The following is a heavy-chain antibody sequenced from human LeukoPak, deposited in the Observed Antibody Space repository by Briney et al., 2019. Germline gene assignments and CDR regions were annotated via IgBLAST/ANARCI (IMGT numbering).Heavy chain of an antibody. Sequence: SVKVSCKASGGTFSSCAISWVRQAPGQGLEWMGGIIPIFGTANYAQKFQGRVTITTDESTSTAYMELSSLRSEDTAVYYCARSTGSYYYYYMDVWGKGTTVTVSS. CDR2: IIPIFGTA. V-gene: IGHV1-69*05. CDR1: GGTFSSCA. J-gene: IGHJ6*03. CDR3: ARSTGSYYYYYMDV.